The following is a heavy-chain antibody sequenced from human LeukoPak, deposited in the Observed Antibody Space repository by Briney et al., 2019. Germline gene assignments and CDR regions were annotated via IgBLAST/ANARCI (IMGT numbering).Heavy chain of an antibody. Sequence: PGGSLRLSCAAPGFNFDDYAMHWVRQVPGKGLEWVSGISWNSDSIGYADSVKGRFTISRDNAKKSLYLQMNSLRAEDTALYHCAKDVGALERNPDYWGQGILVTVSS. J-gene: IGHJ4*02. CDR1: GFNFDDYA. CDR2: ISWNSDSI. CDR3: AKDVGALERNPDY. V-gene: IGHV3-9*01. D-gene: IGHD1-1*01.